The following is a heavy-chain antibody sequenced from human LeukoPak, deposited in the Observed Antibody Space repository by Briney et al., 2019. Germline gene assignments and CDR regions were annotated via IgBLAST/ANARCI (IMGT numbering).Heavy chain of an antibody. D-gene: IGHD1-26*01. CDR3: AKVSGSYDSFDY. Sequence: GGSLRLSCAASGFTFSSYAMSWVRQAPRKGLEWVSAISGSGGSTYYSDSVKGRFTISRDNSKNTLYLQMNSLRAEDTAVYYCAKVSGSYDSFDYWGQGTLVTVSS. CDR2: ISGSGGST. V-gene: IGHV3-23*01. J-gene: IGHJ4*02. CDR1: GFTFSSYA.